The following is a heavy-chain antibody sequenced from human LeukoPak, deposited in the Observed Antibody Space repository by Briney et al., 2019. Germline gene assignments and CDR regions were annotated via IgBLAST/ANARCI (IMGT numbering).Heavy chain of an antibody. CDR3: ARGRSISGYDYYYYGMDV. CDR1: GGSFSGYY. Sequence: SETLSLTCAVYGGSFSGYYWSWIRQPPGKGLEWIGEINHSGSTYYNPSLKSRVTISVDTSKNQFSLKLSSVTAADTAVYYCARGRSISGYDYYYYGMDVWGQGTTVTVSS. D-gene: IGHD5-18*01. J-gene: IGHJ6*02. V-gene: IGHV4-34*01. CDR2: INHSGST.